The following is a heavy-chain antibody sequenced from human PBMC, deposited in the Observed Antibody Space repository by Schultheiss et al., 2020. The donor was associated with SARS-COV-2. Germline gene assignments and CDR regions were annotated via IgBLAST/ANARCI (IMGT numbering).Heavy chain of an antibody. CDR3: ASGWQDFDY. CDR2: INPQSGGT. Sequence: ASVKVSCKASGYTFTGNHMHWVRQAPGQGLEWMGRINPQSGGTNYSQKFQGRVTMTRDTSISTVYMELSRLRSDDTAVYYCASGWQDFDYWGQGTLVTVS. D-gene: IGHD6-19*01. J-gene: IGHJ4*02. CDR1: GYTFTGNH. V-gene: IGHV1-2*06.